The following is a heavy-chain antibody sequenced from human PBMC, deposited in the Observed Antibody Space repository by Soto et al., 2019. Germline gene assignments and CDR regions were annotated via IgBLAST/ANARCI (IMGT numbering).Heavy chain of an antibody. CDR2: IYYTGST. V-gene: IGHV4-59*01. D-gene: IGHD3-22*01. CDR1: GGSISSSY. J-gene: IGHJ5*02. CDR3: ARDFSHLGPGGYYRFFEP. Sequence: SETLSLTCTVPGGSISSSYWTWIRQPPGQGLEWIGYIYYTGSTNYNPSLKSRVTISVDTSKNQFSLEVKSVTAADTAIYYCARDFSHLGPGGYYRFFEPWGQGMLVTVSS.